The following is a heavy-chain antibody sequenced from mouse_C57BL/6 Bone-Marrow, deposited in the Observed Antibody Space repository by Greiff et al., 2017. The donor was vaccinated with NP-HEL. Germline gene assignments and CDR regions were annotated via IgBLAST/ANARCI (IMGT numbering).Heavy chain of an antibody. CDR2: IYPRSGNT. Sequence: QVQLQQSGAELARPGASVKLSCKASGYTFTSYGISWVKQRTGQGLEWIGEIYPRSGNTYYNEKFKGKATLTADKSSSTAYMELRSLTSEDSAVYFCAREMGLLYYFDYWGQGTTLTVSS. V-gene: IGHV1-81*01. J-gene: IGHJ2*01. D-gene: IGHD1-1*01. CDR3: AREMGLLYYFDY. CDR1: GYTFTSYG.